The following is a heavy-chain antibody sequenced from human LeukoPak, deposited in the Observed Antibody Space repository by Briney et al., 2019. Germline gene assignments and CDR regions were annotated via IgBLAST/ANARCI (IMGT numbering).Heavy chain of an antibody. D-gene: IGHD5-18*01. Sequence: GRSLRLSCAASGFTFSSYAMHWVRQAPGKGLEWKAVISYDGSNKYYADSVKGRFTISRDNSENTLYLQINSLRAEDTAVYYCARGTVASGYSYGDYYYYYGMDVWGQGTTVTVSS. CDR3: ARGTVASGYSYGDYYYYYGMDV. J-gene: IGHJ6*02. CDR1: GFTFSSYA. CDR2: ISYDGSNK. V-gene: IGHV3-30-3*01.